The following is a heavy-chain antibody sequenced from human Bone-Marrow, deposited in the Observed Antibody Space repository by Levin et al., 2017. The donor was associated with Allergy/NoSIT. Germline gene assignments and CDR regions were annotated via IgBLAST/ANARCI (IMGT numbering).Heavy chain of an antibody. CDR2: ISGSGGST. J-gene: IGHJ6*02. CDR3: ANAIAARDYYYGMDV. CDR1: GFTFSSYA. Sequence: GGSLRLSCAASGFTFSSYAMSWVRQAPGKGLEWVSAISGSGGSTYYADSVKGRFTISRDNSKNTLYLQMNSLRAEDTAVYYCANAIAARDYYYGMDVWGQGTTVTVSS. D-gene: IGHD6-6*01. V-gene: IGHV3-23*01.